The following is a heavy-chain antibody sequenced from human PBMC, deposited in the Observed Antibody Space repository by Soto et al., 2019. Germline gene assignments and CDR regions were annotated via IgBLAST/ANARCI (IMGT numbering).Heavy chain of an antibody. Sequence: QVQLQQWGAGLLKPSETLSLTCAVYGGSFSGYYWSWIRQPPGKGLEWIGEINHSGSTNYNPSLTSRVTISVDTSKNQFSLKLSSVTAADTAVYYCARGRGYDFWSGYYRNDAFDIWGQGTMVTVSS. V-gene: IGHV4-34*01. D-gene: IGHD3-3*01. CDR3: ARGRGYDFWSGYYRNDAFDI. CDR1: GGSFSGYY. J-gene: IGHJ3*02. CDR2: INHSGST.